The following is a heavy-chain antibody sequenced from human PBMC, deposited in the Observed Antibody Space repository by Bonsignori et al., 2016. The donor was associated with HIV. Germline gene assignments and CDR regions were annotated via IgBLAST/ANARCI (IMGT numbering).Heavy chain of an antibody. J-gene: IGHJ4*02. V-gene: IGHV1-69-2*01. CDR3: ATYYGSGSYYFDY. Sequence: WVRQAPGQGLEWMGLVDPEDGETIYAEKFQGRVTITADTSTDTAYMELSSLRSEDTAVYYCATYYGSGSYYFDYWGQGTLVTVSS. D-gene: IGHD3-10*01. CDR2: VDPEDGET.